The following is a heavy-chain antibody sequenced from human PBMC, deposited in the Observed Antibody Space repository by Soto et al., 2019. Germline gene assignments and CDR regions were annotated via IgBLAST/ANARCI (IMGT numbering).Heavy chain of an antibody. CDR3: AKCDLNDYYFDY. Sequence: EVQLLESGGGLVQPGGSLRLSCAASGFTFSSYAMSWVRQAPGQGLEWVSASSGSSGSTYYADSVKGRFTISRYNSKNTLYLQMSGLRAEDTAVYYCAKCDLNDYYFDYWGQGTLVTVCS. CDR2: SSGSSGST. D-gene: IGHD1-1*01. V-gene: IGHV3-23*01. CDR1: GFTFSSYA. J-gene: IGHJ4*02.